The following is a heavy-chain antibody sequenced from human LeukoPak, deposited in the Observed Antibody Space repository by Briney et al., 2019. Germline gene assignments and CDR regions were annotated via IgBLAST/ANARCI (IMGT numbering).Heavy chain of an antibody. D-gene: IGHD3-10*01. Sequence: ASVKVSCKVSGYTLTELSMHWVRQAPGKGLEWMGRFDPEDGETIYAQKFQGRVTMTEDTSTDTAYVELSSLRSEDTAVYYCATDSDYYGSGSAYWGQGTLVTVSS. CDR2: FDPEDGET. CDR3: ATDSDYYGSGSAY. CDR1: GYTLTELS. V-gene: IGHV1-24*01. J-gene: IGHJ4*02.